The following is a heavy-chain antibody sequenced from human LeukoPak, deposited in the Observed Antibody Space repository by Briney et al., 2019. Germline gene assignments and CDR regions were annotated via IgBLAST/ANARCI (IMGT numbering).Heavy chain of an antibody. CDR3: ARVSHCGSDCYSFDY. CDR1: GFTFSSYA. D-gene: IGHD2-21*02. Sequence: GGSLRLSCAASGFTFSSYAMHWVRQAPGKGLEWVAVISYDGSNKYYADSVKGRFTISRDNSKNTLYLQMNSLRAEDTAVYYCARVSHCGSDCYSFDYWGQGTLVTVSS. V-gene: IGHV3-30*04. CDR2: ISYDGSNK. J-gene: IGHJ4*02.